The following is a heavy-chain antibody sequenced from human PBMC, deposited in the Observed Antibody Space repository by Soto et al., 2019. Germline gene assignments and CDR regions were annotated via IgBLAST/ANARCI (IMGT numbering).Heavy chain of an antibody. Sequence: ASVKVSCKASGYTFTGYYMHWVRQAPGQGLEWMGWINPNSGGTNYAQKFQGRVTMTRGTSISTAYMELSRLRSDDTAVYYCPRGVSRSSGMDVWCQGTTVTVSS. CDR3: PRGVSRSSGMDV. J-gene: IGHJ6*02. CDR2: INPNSGGT. V-gene: IGHV1-2*02. D-gene: IGHD6-6*01. CDR1: GYTFTGYY.